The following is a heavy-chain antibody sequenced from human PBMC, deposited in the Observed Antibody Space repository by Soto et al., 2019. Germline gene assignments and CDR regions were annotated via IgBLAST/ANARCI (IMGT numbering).Heavy chain of an antibody. CDR2: IIPIFGTA. D-gene: IGHD2-15*01. Sequence: VKVSCKASGGTFSSYAISWVRQAPGQGLEWMGGIIPIFGTANYAQKFQGRVTITADESTSTAYMELSSLRSEDTAVYYCTYCSGGSCSPHDAFDIWGQGTMVTVSS. V-gene: IGHV1-69*13. J-gene: IGHJ3*02. CDR3: TYCSGGSCSPHDAFDI. CDR1: GGTFSSYA.